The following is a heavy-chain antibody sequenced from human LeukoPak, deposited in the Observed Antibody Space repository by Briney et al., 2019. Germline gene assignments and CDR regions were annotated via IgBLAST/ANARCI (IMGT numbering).Heavy chain of an antibody. CDR2: IYYSGST. Sequence: SETLSLTCTVSGGSISSSSYYWSWIRQPPGKGLEWIGSIYYSGSTYYNPSLKSRVTISVDTSKNQFSLKLSSVTAADTAVYYCARRGYSYGLDYWGQGTLVTVSS. J-gene: IGHJ4*02. CDR3: ARRGYSYGLDY. D-gene: IGHD5-18*01. CDR1: GGSISSSSYY. V-gene: IGHV4-39*01.